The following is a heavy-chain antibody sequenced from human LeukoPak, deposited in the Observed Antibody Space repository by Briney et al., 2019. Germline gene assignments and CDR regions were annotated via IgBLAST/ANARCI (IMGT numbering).Heavy chain of an antibody. CDR3: TTTVGATGFDY. J-gene: IGHJ4*02. Sequence: GGSLRLSCAASGFTFSNAWMSWVRQAPGKGLEWVGRIKSKTDVGATDYAAPVKGRFTISRDDSKNTLYLQMNSLKTEDTAVYYCTTTVGATGFDYWGQGTLVTVSS. CDR2: IKSKTDVGAT. CDR1: GFTFSNAW. V-gene: IGHV3-15*01. D-gene: IGHD1-26*01.